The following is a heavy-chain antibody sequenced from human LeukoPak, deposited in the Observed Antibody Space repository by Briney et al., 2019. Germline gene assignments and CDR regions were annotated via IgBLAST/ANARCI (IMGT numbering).Heavy chain of an antibody. CDR1: GGSISSYY. V-gene: IGHV4-59*01. J-gene: IGHJ3*02. D-gene: IGHD3-10*01. CDR2: IYYSGST. Sequence: KPSETLSLTCTVSGGSISSYYWSWIRRPPGKGLEWIGYIYYSGSTNYNPSLKSRVTISVDTSKNQFSLKLSSVTAADTAVYYCARHRDKEAFDIWGQGTMVTVSS. CDR3: ARHRDKEAFDI.